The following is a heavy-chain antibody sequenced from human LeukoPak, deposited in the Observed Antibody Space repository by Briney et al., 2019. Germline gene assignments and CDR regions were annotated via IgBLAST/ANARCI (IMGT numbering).Heavy chain of an antibody. CDR2: INPSGGST. V-gene: IGHV1-46*01. D-gene: IGHD5-12*01. Sequence: GASVNVSCKASGYTFTSNYMHWVRQAAGQGLEWMGIINPSGGSTSYAQKFQGRVTMTRDTSTSTVYMELSSLRSEDTAVYYCARAATPNFDYWGQGTLVTVSS. CDR1: GYTFTSNY. J-gene: IGHJ4*02. CDR3: ARAATPNFDY.